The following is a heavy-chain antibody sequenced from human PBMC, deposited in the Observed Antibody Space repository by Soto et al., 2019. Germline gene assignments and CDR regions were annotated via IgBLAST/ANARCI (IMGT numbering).Heavy chain of an antibody. CDR3: AKDIRNAMSSSYHYGMDV. Sequence: GGSLRLACAASGFTFDDYAMHWVRQAPGKGLEWVSLISWDGGSTYYADSVKGRFTISRDNSKNSLYLQMNSLRAEDTALYYCAKDIRNAMSSSYHYGMDVWGQGTTVTVSS. CDR2: ISWDGGST. D-gene: IGHD6-13*01. V-gene: IGHV3-43D*04. J-gene: IGHJ6*02. CDR1: GFTFDDYA.